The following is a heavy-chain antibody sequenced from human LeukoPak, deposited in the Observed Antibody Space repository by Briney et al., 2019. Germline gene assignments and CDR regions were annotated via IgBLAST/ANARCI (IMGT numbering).Heavy chain of an antibody. J-gene: IGHJ6*03. CDR1: GFTFSSYA. D-gene: IGHD1-7*01. V-gene: IGHV3-30*01. CDR3: ARGVITGTAYYYYYMDV. CDR2: ISYDGSNK. Sequence: PGGSLRLSCAASGFTFSSYAMHWVRQAPGKGLEWVAVISYDGSNKYYADSVKGRFTISRDNSRNTLYLQMNSLRAEDTAVYYCARGVITGTAYYYYYMDVWGKGTTVTVSS.